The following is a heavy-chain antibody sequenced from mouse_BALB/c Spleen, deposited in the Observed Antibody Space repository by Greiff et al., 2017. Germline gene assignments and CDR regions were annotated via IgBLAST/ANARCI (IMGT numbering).Heavy chain of an antibody. Sequence: EVQRVESGGGLVQPGGSLRLSCATSGFTFTDYYMSWVRQPPGKALEWLGFIRNKANGYTTEYSASVKGRFTISRDNSQSILYLQMNTLRAEDSATYYCARDKRGGRDYYAMDYWGQGTSVTVSS. D-gene: IGHD3-3*01. CDR1: GFTFTDYY. J-gene: IGHJ4*01. CDR3: ARDKRGGRDYYAMDY. V-gene: IGHV7-3*02. CDR2: IRNKANGYTT.